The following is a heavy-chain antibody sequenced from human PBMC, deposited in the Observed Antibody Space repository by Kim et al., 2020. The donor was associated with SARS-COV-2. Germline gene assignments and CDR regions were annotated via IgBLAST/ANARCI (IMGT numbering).Heavy chain of an antibody. CDR2: IYPGDSDD. Sequence: GESLKISCEASGYRFTDKWLGWVRQRPGKGLEWVGAIYPGDSDDYYGPTFQGHVTIPVDRSISKAYLQWSSLKAPDSAMYYCARLEGGIVTPLDFWGQGT. V-gene: IGHV5-51*01. CDR1: GYRFTDKW. J-gene: IGHJ4*02. CDR3: ARLEGGIVTPLDF. D-gene: IGHD2-21*01.